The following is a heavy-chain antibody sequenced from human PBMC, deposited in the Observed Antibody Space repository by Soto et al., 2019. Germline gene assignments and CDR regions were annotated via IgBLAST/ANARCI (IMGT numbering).Heavy chain of an antibody. Sequence: GGSLRLSCAASGFTFSSYSMNWVRQAPGKGLEWVSSISSSSSYIYYADSVKGRFTISRDNAKNSLYLKMNSLRAEDTAVYYCARDDTDDYGDAFDIWGQGTMVTVSS. CDR3: ARDDTDDYGDAFDI. V-gene: IGHV3-21*01. D-gene: IGHD4-17*01. CDR1: GFTFSSYS. CDR2: ISSSSSYI. J-gene: IGHJ3*02.